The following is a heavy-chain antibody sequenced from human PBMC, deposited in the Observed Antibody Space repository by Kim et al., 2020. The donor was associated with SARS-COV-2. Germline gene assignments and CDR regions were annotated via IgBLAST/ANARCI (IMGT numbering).Heavy chain of an antibody. V-gene: IGHV3-30*18. D-gene: IGHD3-16*01. Sequence: GGSLRLSCAASGFNFNKSGMHWVRQAPGKGLEWVALISYEGSNKDYADSLKGRFTISRDSSKNTLFLQMDSLKLEDTAVYFCAKGKSVVSITFCGESKGMDVWGQGTTVTVSS. CDR3: AKGKSVVSITFCGESKGMDV. CDR1: GFNFNKSG. J-gene: IGHJ6*02. CDR2: ISYEGSNK.